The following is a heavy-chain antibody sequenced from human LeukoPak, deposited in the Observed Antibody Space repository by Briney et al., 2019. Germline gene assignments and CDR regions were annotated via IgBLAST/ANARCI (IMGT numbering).Heavy chain of an antibody. Sequence: PGGSLRLSCAASGFTFGGYSMNWVRQAPGKGLEWVSSIGSSGSYIYYADSVRGRFTISRDNTKNSLYLQMNSLRAEDTAVYYCARDPLVGSSPFDFWGQGTLVTVSS. J-gene: IGHJ4*02. CDR1: GFTFGGYS. V-gene: IGHV3-21*01. CDR2: IGSSGSYI. CDR3: ARDPLVGSSPFDF. D-gene: IGHD6-6*01.